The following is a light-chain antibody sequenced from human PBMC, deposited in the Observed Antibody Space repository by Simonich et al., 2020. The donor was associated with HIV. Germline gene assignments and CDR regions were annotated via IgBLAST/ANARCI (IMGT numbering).Light chain of an antibody. J-gene: IGLJ2*01. Sequence: QSVLTQPPSASGTPGQRVTISCSGSSSNIGSNYVYWYQQLPGTAPTLLIYRNNQRPSGVPDRFSGSKSGTSASLAISGLRSEDEADYYCSSYTSSRTLVFGGGTKLTVL. CDR3: SSYTSSRTLV. CDR1: SSNIGSNY. CDR2: RNN. V-gene: IGLV1-47*01.